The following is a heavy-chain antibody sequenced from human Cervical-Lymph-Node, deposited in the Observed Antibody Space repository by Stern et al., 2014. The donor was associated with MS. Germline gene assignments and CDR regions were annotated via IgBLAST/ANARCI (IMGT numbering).Heavy chain of an antibody. V-gene: IGHV5-51*01. CDR2: IYPTTSET. CDR3: ARRPGHYDNSAFYYFDN. CDR1: GYSFTTFW. J-gene: IGHJ4*02. Sequence: EVQLVESGTEVKKPGESLQISCKASGYSFTTFWIGWVRQVPGKGLEWMATIYPTTSETKYSPSFQGQVTVSVDKSTATAYLQWSSLKASDTAVYYCARRPGHYDNSAFYYFDNWGQGTLVTVSS. D-gene: IGHD3-22*01.